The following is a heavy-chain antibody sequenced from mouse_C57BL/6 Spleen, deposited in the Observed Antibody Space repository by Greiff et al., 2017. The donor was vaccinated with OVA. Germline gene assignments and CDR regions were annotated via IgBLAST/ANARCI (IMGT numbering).Heavy chain of an antibody. CDR3: ARGKGDY. Sequence: QVHVKQSGAELVRPGTSVKVSCKASGYAFTNYLIEWVKQRPGQGLEWIGVIYPGSGGTNYNEQFKGKATLTADNSSSTAYMPLSSMTTEDDAVECCARGKGDYGGKGTTRT. CDR2: IYPGSGGT. CDR1: GYAFTNYL. V-gene: IGHV1-54*01. J-gene: IGHJ2*01.